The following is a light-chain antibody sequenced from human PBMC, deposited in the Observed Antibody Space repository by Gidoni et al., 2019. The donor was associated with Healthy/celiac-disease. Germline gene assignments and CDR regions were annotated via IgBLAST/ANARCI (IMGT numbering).Light chain of an antibody. J-gene: IGKJ1*01. CDR2: AAS. CDR1: QSISSY. V-gene: IGKV1-39*01. CDR3: QQSYSTLLT. Sequence: DIQMTQSPSPLSASVGDRVTITCRASQSISSYLNWYQQKPGKAPKLLIYAASSLQSGLPSRFSGSVSGTYFTLTISSLQPVDFATYYCQQSYSTLLTFGQGTKVEIK.